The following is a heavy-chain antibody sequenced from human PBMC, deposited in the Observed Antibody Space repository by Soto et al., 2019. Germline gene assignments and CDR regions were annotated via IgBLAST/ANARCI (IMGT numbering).Heavy chain of an antibody. Sequence: PGGSLRLSCAASGFTFSSYWMSWVRQAPGKGLEWVANIKHDGSEKYYVDSVKGRFTISRDNAKNSLYLQMNSLRAEDTAVYYCARGLPSVGARGVFDYWGQGTLVTVSS. CDR2: IKHDGSEK. J-gene: IGHJ4*02. V-gene: IGHV3-7*01. CDR1: GFTFSSYW. CDR3: ARGLPSVGARGVFDY. D-gene: IGHD1-26*01.